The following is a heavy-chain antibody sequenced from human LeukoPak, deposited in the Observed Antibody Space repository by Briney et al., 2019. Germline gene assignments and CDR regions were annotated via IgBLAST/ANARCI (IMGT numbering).Heavy chain of an antibody. CDR2: ISAYNGNT. CDR3: ARLLPYYYDSSGYYYVDY. Sequence: GAAVNVSCKASGYTFTSYGISWVRQAPGQGLEWMGWISAYNGNTNYAQKLQGRVTMTTDTSTSTAYTELRSLRSDDTAVYYCARLLPYYYDSSGYYYVDYWGQGTLVTVSS. CDR1: GYTFTSYG. J-gene: IGHJ4*02. V-gene: IGHV1-18*01. D-gene: IGHD3-22*01.